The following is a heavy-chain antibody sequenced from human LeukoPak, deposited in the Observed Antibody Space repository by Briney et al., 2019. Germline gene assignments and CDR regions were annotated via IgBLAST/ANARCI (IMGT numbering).Heavy chain of an antibody. CDR2: IYTSGST. CDR1: GGAISGYF. Sequence: SETLSLTCTVSGGAISGYFLSWIRQPAGKGLEWIGRIYTSGSTNYNPTLKSRVTMSRDTSTNESSLKLSSVNAGDTAVYYSARHVIRREYCGSTSCYNNWFDPWGQGTLVTVSS. D-gene: IGHD2-2*01. J-gene: IGHJ5*02. V-gene: IGHV4-4*07. CDR3: ARHVIRREYCGSTSCYNNWFDP.